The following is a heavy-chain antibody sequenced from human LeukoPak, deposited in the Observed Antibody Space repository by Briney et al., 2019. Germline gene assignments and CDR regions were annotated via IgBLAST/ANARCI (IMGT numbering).Heavy chain of an antibody. CDR2: ISSRSGYT. Sequence: PGGSLRLSCAASGFTFSSYNMTWVRQAPGKGLEWVSSISSRSGYTYYADSVKGRFTISRDNSKNTVYLQMNSLRADDTAVYYCAKDTGKWIQLLRCMDVWGKRTTVTVSS. V-gene: IGHV3-21*01. D-gene: IGHD5-18*01. CDR3: AKDTGKWIQLLRCMDV. J-gene: IGHJ6*03. CDR1: GFTFSSYN.